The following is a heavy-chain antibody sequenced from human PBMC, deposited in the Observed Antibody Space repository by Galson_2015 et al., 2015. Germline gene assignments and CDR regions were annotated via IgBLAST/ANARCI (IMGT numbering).Heavy chain of an antibody. CDR2: ISYDGSNK. D-gene: IGHD3-3*01. J-gene: IGHJ3*02. CDR3: ARVVKIFGVLGWGAFDI. CDR1: GFTFSSYA. Sequence: SLRLSCAASGFTFSSYAMHWVRQAPGKGLEWVAVISYDGSNKYYADSVKGRFTISRDNSKNTLYLQMNSLRAEDTAVYYCARVVKIFGVLGWGAFDIWGQGIMVTVSS. V-gene: IGHV3-30*11.